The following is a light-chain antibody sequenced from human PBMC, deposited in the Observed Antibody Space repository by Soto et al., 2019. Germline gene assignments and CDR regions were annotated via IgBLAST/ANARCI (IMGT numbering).Light chain of an antibody. CDR3: QQRGNGPKT. Sequence: EVLMTQSPSTLSLSPGEIATLSCRSIQSVTSAFLAWYQQKPGQAPRLLIYDASTRATGIPARFSASGSGTDFTLTISSLEPEDFEVYYCQQRGNGPKTFGQGTKVDIK. CDR2: DAS. CDR1: QSVTSAF. J-gene: IGKJ1*01. V-gene: IGKV3D-20*02.